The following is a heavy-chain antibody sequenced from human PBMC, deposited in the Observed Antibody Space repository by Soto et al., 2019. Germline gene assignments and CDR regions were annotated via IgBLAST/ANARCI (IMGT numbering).Heavy chain of an antibody. J-gene: IGHJ3*02. CDR3: ARVPYCTNGVCYRSDAFDI. CDR1: GGTFSSYA. V-gene: IGHV1-69*13. D-gene: IGHD2-8*01. CDR2: IIPIFGTA. Sequence: ASVKVSCKASGGTFSSYAISWVRQAPGQGLEWMGGIIPIFGTANYAQKFQGRVTITADESTSTAYMELSSLRSEDTAVYYCARVPYCTNGVCYRSDAFDISGQGPMVTV.